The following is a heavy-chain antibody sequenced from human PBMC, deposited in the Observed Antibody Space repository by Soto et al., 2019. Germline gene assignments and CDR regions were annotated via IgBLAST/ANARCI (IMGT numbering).Heavy chain of an antibody. J-gene: IGHJ6*02. CDR3: ARVPGYYGSGSYLYYYYYGMDV. V-gene: IGHV1-8*01. D-gene: IGHD3-10*01. CDR1: GYTFTRYD. Sequence: ASLQVSCKASGYTFTRYDINWVRHATGQGLEWMGWMNPNSGNTGYAQKFQGRVTMTRNTSISTAYMELSSLRSEDTAVYYCARVPGYYGSGSYLYYYYYGMDVWGQGTTVTVSS. CDR2: MNPNSGNT.